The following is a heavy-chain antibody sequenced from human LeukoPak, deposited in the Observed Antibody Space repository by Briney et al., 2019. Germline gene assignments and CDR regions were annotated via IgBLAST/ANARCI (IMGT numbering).Heavy chain of an antibody. D-gene: IGHD3-10*01. CDR2: MYYSGST. Sequence: KPSETLSLTCTVSGGSISSYQWSWIRQPPGKGLEWIGYMYYSGSTKYNPSLKSRVTISGDTSKNQFSLKLISVTAADAAVYYCAGHDYDGSGSYRWGQGTLVTVSS. J-gene: IGHJ5*02. CDR1: GGSISSYQ. CDR3: AGHDYDGSGSYR. V-gene: IGHV4-59*08.